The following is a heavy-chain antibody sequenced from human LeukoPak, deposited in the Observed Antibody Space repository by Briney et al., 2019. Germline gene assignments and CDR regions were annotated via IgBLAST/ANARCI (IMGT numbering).Heavy chain of an antibody. CDR1: GYTFTSYG. CDR2: ISAYNGNT. J-gene: IGHJ3*02. Sequence: ASVKVSCKASGYTFTSYGISWVRQAPGQGLEWMGWISAYNGNTNYAQKLQGRVTMTTDTSTSTAYMELRSLRSDDTAVYYCARDPPYYYDSIGYYGGDAFDIWGQGTMVTVSS. D-gene: IGHD3-22*01. V-gene: IGHV1-18*01. CDR3: ARDPPYYYDSIGYYGGDAFDI.